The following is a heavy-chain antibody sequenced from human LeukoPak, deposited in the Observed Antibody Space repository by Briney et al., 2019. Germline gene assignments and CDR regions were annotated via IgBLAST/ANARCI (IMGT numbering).Heavy chain of an antibody. Sequence: ASVKVSCKASGGTFSSYAISWVRQAPGQGLEWMGGIIPIFGTANYAQKFQGRVTITTDESTSTTYMELSSLRSEDTAVYYCARERTTGTTFVGPFDPWGQGTLVPSPQ. CDR3: ARERTTGTTFVGPFDP. CDR2: IIPIFGTA. V-gene: IGHV1-69*05. J-gene: IGHJ5*02. D-gene: IGHD1-1*01. CDR1: GGTFSSYA.